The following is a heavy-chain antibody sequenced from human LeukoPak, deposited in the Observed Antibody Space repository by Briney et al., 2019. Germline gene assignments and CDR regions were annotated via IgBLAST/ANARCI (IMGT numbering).Heavy chain of an antibody. V-gene: IGHV4-39*01. D-gene: IGHD3-10*01. Sequence: SETLSLTCTVSGGSISSSSYYWGWIRQPPGKGLEWIGNIYYSGSTSYNPSLKSRVTISVDTSKNQFSLNMSSVTAADTAVYYCARLVIEVRGVFPDYFDYWGQGTLVTVSS. J-gene: IGHJ4*02. CDR3: ARLVIEVRGVFPDYFDY. CDR1: GGSISSSSYY. CDR2: IYYSGST.